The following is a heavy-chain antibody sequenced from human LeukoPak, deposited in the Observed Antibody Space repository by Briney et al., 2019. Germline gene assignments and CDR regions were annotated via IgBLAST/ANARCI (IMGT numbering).Heavy chain of an antibody. Sequence: PSQTLPLTCTVSGGSISSGGYYWSWIRQHPGKGLEWIGYIYYSGSTYYNPSLKSRVTISVDTSKNQFSLKLSSVTAADTAVYYCARDGYNYLHYGMDVWGQGTTVTVSS. CDR1: GGSISSGGYY. CDR2: IYYSGST. D-gene: IGHD5-24*01. V-gene: IGHV4-31*03. J-gene: IGHJ6*02. CDR3: ARDGYNYLHYGMDV.